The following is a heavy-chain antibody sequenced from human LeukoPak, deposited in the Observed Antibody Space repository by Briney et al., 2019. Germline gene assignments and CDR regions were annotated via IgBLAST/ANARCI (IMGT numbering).Heavy chain of an antibody. CDR2: IYYSGST. J-gene: IGHJ3*02. D-gene: IGHD4-23*01. Sequence: SETLPLTCTVSGGSISSSRYYWGWIRQPPGKGLEWIGSIYYSGSTYYNPSLKSRVTISVDTSKNQFSLKLSSVTAADTAVYYCASGGNSGDAFDIWGQGTMVTVSS. CDR1: GGSISSSRYY. V-gene: IGHV4-39*01. CDR3: ASGGNSGDAFDI.